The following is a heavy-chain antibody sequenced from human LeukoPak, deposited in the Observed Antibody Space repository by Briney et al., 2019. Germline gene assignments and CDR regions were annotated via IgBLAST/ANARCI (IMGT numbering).Heavy chain of an antibody. CDR3: ARAMDPRGWFDL. Sequence: PGRSLRLSCAASGFTFSNYVMHWVRQAPGRGLERVAVISYDGSNKYYAESVKGRFTISRDNSKNTLYLQMNSLRAEDTAVYYCARAMDPRGWFDLWGQGTLVTVSS. V-gene: IGHV3-30-3*01. J-gene: IGHJ5*02. D-gene: IGHD3-10*01. CDR1: GFTFSNYV. CDR2: ISYDGSNK.